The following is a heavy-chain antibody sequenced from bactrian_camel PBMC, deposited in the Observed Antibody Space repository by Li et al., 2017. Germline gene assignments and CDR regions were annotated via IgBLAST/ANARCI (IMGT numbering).Heavy chain of an antibody. CDR3: ARQRYRGRCVSAFPAPVHYGY. Sequence: HVQLVESGGGSVQAGGSLTLSCAASGGIHFTYCMGWLRQAPGKGLEWVSYINPDGSGSNYADSVRGRFTISRDNAKNTLYLQMDNLKPEDSAMYRCARQRYRGRCVSAFPAPVHYGYWGQGTQVTVS. D-gene: IGHD4*01. V-gene: IGHV3S5*01. CDR1: GGIHFTYC. CDR2: INPDGSGS. J-gene: IGHJ4*01.